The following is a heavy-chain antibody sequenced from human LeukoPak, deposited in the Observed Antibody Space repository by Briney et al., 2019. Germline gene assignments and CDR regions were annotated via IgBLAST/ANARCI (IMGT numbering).Heavy chain of an antibody. Sequence: SETLSLTCTVSGGSISSYYWSWIRQPPGKGLEWIGYIYYSGSTNYNPSLKSRVTISVDTSKNQFSLKLSSVTAADTAVYYCARVARQRGYSYGYDYWGQGTLVTVSS. J-gene: IGHJ4*02. CDR3: ARVARQRGYSYGYDY. CDR1: GGSISSYY. V-gene: IGHV4-59*01. D-gene: IGHD5-18*01. CDR2: IYYSGST.